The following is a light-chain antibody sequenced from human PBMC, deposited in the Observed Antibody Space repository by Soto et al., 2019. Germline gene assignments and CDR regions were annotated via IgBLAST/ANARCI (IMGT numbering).Light chain of an antibody. J-gene: IGKJ2*01. Sequence: EIVLTQSPATLSLSPGERATLSCRASQTVGKYLAWYQHKPGQAPRLLIYDASNRAAGIPARFSGSVSGTDFTLTISSLETEDFSVYYCQLHRTLPPLYTFGQGTKLESK. CDR3: QLHRTLPPLYT. V-gene: IGKV3-11*01. CDR2: DAS. CDR1: QTVGKY.